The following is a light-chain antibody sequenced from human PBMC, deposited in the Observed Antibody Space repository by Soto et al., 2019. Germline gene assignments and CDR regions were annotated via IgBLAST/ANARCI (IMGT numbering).Light chain of an antibody. CDR2: MNN. CDR3: AAWDDSLSGRV. Sequence: QSVLTQPPSASGTPGQRVTISCSGSTSNIGSNYVYWYQQLPGTAPKLLIYMNNQRPSGVPDRFSCSKSGTSASLAISGLRSEDEADYYCAAWDDSLSGRVFGGGTKVTVL. J-gene: IGLJ2*01. CDR1: TSNIGSNY. V-gene: IGLV1-47*01.